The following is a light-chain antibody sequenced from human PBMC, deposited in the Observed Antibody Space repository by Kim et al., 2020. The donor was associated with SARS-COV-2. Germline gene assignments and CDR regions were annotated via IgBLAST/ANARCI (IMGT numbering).Light chain of an antibody. CDR3: QQYHTPPT. V-gene: IGKV3-20*01. J-gene: IGKJ2*01. Sequence: SLSPGERATLSCRASKSVSSSSLAWYQKKPGQAPSLLIYGTSSRATAIPDRFSGSGSGTDFTLTISRLEPEDFAVYYCQQYHTPPTFGQGTKLEI. CDR2: GTS. CDR1: KSVSSSS.